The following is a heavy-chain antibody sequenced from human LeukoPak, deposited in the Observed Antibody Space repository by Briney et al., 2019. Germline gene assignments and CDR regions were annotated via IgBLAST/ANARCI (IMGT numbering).Heavy chain of an antibody. CDR3: ARGKEPTVTTFHYYYYMDV. D-gene: IGHD4-17*01. CDR2: IYTSGST. J-gene: IGHJ6*03. Sequence: SETLSLTCTVSGGSISSYYWSWIRQPAGKGLEWIGRIYTSGSTNYNPSLKSRVTMSVDTSKNQFSLKLSSVTAADTAVYYCARGKEPTVTTFHYYYYMDVWGKGTTVTVSS. V-gene: IGHV4-4*07. CDR1: GGSISSYY.